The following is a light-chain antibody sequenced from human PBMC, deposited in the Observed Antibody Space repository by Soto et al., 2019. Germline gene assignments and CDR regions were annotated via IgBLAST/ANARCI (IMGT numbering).Light chain of an antibody. Sequence: QSVLTQPASVSGSPGQSITISCTGTSSDVGSYNLVSWYQQHPGKAPKRMIYEGSKRPSGVSNRFSGSKSGNTASLTISGLQAEDEADYYCCSYAGRSTYVFGTGTKLTVL. J-gene: IGLJ1*01. CDR3: CSYAGRSTYV. CDR2: EGS. V-gene: IGLV2-23*01. CDR1: SSDVGSYNL.